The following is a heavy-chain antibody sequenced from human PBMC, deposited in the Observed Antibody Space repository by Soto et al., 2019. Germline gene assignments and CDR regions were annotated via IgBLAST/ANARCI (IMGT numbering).Heavy chain of an antibody. CDR3: AKDSRIVVVTAPYDY. CDR2: INPDGSNK. V-gene: IGHV3-30*02. Sequence: GGSLRLSCAASGFTFSNAWMNWVRQALGKGLEWLAKINPDGSNKYYADSVKGRFTISRDNSKNTLYLQMNSLRAEDTAVYYCAKDSRIVVVTAPYDYWGQGTLVTVSS. CDR1: GFTFSNAW. D-gene: IGHD2-21*02. J-gene: IGHJ4*02.